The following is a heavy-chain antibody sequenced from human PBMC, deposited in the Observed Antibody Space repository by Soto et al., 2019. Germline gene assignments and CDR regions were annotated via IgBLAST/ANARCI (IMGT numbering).Heavy chain of an antibody. Sequence: PSETLSLTCTVSGDSIXSNTNYLSWIRQPPGEGLEWIGFISYSGTTSYSPSLKSRVAISLDTSKNQFSLSLSSVTATDTAVYYCARGRGYSYGLDPWGQGTLVTVSS. D-gene: IGHD5-18*01. CDR1: GDSIXSNTNY. CDR2: ISYSGTT. CDR3: ARGRGYSYGLDP. V-gene: IGHV4-30-4*01. J-gene: IGHJ5*02.